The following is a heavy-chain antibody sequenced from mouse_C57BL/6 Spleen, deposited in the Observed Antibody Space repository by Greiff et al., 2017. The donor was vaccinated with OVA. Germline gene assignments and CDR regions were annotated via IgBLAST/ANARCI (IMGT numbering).Heavy chain of an antibody. CDR1: GYSITSGYY. J-gene: IGHJ3*01. CDR3: ARDRPFDDYSFAY. D-gene: IGHD2-3*01. CDR2: ISYDGSN. Sequence: EVKLLESGPGLVKPSQSLSLTCSVTGYSITSGYYWNWIRQFPGNKLEWMGYISYDGSNNYNPSLKNRISITRDTSKNQFFLKLNSVTTEDTATYYCARDRPFDDYSFAYWGQGTLVTVSA. V-gene: IGHV3-6*01.